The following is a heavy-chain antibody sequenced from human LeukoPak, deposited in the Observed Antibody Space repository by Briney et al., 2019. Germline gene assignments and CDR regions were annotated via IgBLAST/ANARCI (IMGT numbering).Heavy chain of an antibody. CDR1: GFTFSSYW. CDR3: ARQGRRDAFDI. CDR2: IKQDGSEK. D-gene: IGHD3-10*01. J-gene: IGHJ3*02. Sequence: GGSLRLSCAASGFTFSSYWMSWVRQASGKGLEWVANIKQDGSEKYYVDSVKGRFTISRDNAKNSLYLQMNSLRAEDTAVYYCARQGRRDAFDIWGQGTMVTVSS. V-gene: IGHV3-7*01.